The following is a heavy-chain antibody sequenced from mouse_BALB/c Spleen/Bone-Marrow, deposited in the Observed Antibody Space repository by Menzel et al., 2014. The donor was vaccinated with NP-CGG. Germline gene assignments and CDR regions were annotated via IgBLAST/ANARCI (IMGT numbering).Heavy chain of an antibody. J-gene: IGHJ2*01. CDR2: INPSTGYT. Sequence: VHLVESGAELAKPGASVKMSCKASGYTFXNYWMHWVKQRPGQGREWIGYINPSTGYTEYNQKFKDKATLTADKSSSTAYMQLSSLTSEDSAVYYCARIYYYGRDYWGQGTTLTVSS. D-gene: IGHD1-1*01. CDR1: GYTFXNYW. CDR3: ARIYYYGRDY. V-gene: IGHV1-7*01.